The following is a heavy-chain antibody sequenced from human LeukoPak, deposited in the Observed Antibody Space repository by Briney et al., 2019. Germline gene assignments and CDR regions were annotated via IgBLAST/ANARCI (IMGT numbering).Heavy chain of an antibody. CDR3: ARGRGCSSTSCYTGFDP. J-gene: IGHJ5*02. Sequence: SETLSLTCAVYGGSFSGYYWSWIRQPPGKGLEWIGEINHSGSTNYNPSLKSRVTISVDTSKNQFSLKLSSVTAADTAVYYCARGRGCSSTSCYTGFDPWGQGTLVTGSS. CDR1: GGSFSGYY. V-gene: IGHV4-34*01. CDR2: INHSGST. D-gene: IGHD2-2*02.